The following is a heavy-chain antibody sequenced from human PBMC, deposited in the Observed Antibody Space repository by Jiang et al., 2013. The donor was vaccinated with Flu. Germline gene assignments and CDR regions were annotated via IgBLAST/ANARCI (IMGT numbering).Heavy chain of an antibody. J-gene: IGHJ4*02. Sequence: GGGVVQPGRSLRLSCAASGFTFSDSGMHWVRQAPGKGLDWVALISYDGSDKDYADSVKGRFTISRDNSKNILYLQMNSLRVEDTAVYYCANTNYDVMTSYMDNWGQGTLVTVSS. CDR1: GFTFSDSG. CDR2: ISYDGSDK. D-gene: IGHD3-9*01. CDR3: ANTNYDVMTSYMDN. V-gene: IGHV3-30*18.